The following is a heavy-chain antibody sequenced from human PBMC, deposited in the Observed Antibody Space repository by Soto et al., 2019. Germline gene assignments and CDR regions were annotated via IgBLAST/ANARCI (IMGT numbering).Heavy chain of an antibody. CDR3: AHDDVGQQRFNY. CDR2: IYWDDDK. CDR1: GFSLTANGVG. Sequence: QITLKESGPTLVKPTQTLTLTCNFSGFSLTANGVGVGWIRQPPGKALEWLALIYWDDDKRYTPSLKSRLTITKDTSKNQVVLTMTNMDPVDTATYYCAHDDVGQQRFNYWGQGILVTVSS. J-gene: IGHJ4*02. V-gene: IGHV2-5*02. D-gene: IGHD3-3*01.